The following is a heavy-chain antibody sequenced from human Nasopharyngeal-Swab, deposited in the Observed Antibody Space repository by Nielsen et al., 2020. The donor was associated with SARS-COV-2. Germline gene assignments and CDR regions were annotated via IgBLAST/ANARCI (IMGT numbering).Heavy chain of an antibody. J-gene: IGHJ4*02. CDR1: GFTFSSYE. V-gene: IGHV3-48*03. CDR3: ARALELLYYFDF. D-gene: IGHD1-7*01. CDR2: ISSGGGTM. Sequence: GESLKISCAASGFTFSSYEMNWVRQAPGKGLEWVSYISSGGGTMYYADSVKGRFTISRDNAKNSLYLQMNSLRAEDTAIYYCARALELLYYFDFWGQGTLVTVSS.